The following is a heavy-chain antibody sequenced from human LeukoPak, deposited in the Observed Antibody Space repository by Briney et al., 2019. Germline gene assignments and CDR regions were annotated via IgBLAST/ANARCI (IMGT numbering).Heavy chain of an antibody. J-gene: IGHJ2*01. CDR1: VGSVSSGAYY. Sequence: PSQTLSLTCTVSVGSVSSGAYYWTWIRQHPGKGLEWIGYIHYSGTTYYNPSLKRRVTISADTSKNQFSLKLSSVTAADTAVYYCARALGYDTLTGYYRGWYFGPWGRGTLVTVSS. CDR3: ARALGYDTLTGYYRGWYFGP. CDR2: IHYSGTT. V-gene: IGHV4-31*03. D-gene: IGHD3-9*01.